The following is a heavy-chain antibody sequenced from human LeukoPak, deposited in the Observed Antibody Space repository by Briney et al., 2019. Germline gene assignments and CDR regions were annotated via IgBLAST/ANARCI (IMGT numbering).Heavy chain of an antibody. V-gene: IGHV3-64D*06. CDR1: GLTFSPYA. Sequence: GGSLRLSCSASGLTFSPYALHSVRQAPGKGLEYVSGISSNGGTTYYADSVKGRLTISRDKSKNTLFLQMSSLRAEDTAVYYCVKDHDWGAFHIWGQGTMVTVSS. CDR2: ISSNGGTT. D-gene: IGHD7-27*01. CDR3: VKDHDWGAFHI. J-gene: IGHJ3*02.